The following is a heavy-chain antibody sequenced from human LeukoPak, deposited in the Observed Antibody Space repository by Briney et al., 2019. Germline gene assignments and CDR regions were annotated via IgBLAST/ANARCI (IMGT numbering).Heavy chain of an antibody. CDR2: IWYDGSNK. J-gene: IGHJ4*02. D-gene: IGHD3-10*01. Sequence: PGRSLRLSCAASGFTFSSYGMHWVRQAPGKGLEWVAVIWYDGSNKYHADSLKGRFAISRDNAKNSLYLQMNSLRAEDTAVYYCARENHGSFDYWGQGTLVTVSS. CDR3: ARENHGSFDY. V-gene: IGHV3-33*01. CDR1: GFTFSSYG.